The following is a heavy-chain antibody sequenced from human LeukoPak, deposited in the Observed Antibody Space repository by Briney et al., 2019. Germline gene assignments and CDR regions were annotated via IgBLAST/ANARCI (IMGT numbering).Heavy chain of an antibody. CDR2: IIPILGIA. J-gene: IGHJ4*02. V-gene: IGHV1-69*04. CDR1: AGTFSRYA. Sequence: GSSVKVSFKTAAGTFSRYAISWVRQAPGQGLEWMGRIIPILGIANYEQKFQGRVTITADNYTSTAYMEMSSLRSDDTALYYCAREEDTAMPHFDFWGQGTLVTVSS. CDR3: AREEDTAMPHFDF. D-gene: IGHD5-18*01.